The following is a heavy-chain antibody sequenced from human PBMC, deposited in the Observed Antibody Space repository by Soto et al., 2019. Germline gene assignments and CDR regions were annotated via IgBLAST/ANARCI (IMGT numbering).Heavy chain of an antibody. CDR1: GYTFTSYY. Sequence: ASVKVSCKASGYTFTSYYMHWVRQAPGQGLEWMGIINPSGGSTSYAQKFQGRVTMTRDTSTSTVYMELSSLRSEDTAVYYCARAGVEVDPDYYYYRMDVWGQGTTVTVSS. D-gene: IGHD2-2*01. V-gene: IGHV1-46*01. J-gene: IGHJ6*02. CDR2: INPSGGST. CDR3: ARAGVEVDPDYYYYRMDV.